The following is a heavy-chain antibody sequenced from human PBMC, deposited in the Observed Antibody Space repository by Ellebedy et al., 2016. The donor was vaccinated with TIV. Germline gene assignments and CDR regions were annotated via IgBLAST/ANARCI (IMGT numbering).Heavy chain of an antibody. V-gene: IGHV1-69*13. Sequence: SVKVSXXASGGTFSSYAISWVRQAPGQGLEWMGGIIPIFGTANYAQKFQGRVTITADESTSTAYMELSSLRSEDTAVYYCARGGEMATAYFDYWGQGTLVTVSS. D-gene: IGHD5-24*01. CDR1: GGTFSSYA. J-gene: IGHJ4*02. CDR2: IIPIFGTA. CDR3: ARGGEMATAYFDY.